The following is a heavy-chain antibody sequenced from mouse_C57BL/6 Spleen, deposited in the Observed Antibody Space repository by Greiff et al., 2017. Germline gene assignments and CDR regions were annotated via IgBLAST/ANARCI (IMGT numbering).Heavy chain of an antibody. CDR2: IYPGDGDT. Sequence: LQQSGASVKISCKASGYAFSSYWMNWVKQRPGKGLEWIGQIYPGDGDTNYNGKFKGKATLTADKSSSTAYMQLSSLTSEDSAVYFCARLGLYAMDYWGQGTSVTVSS. V-gene: IGHV1-80*01. CDR3: ARLGLYAMDY. J-gene: IGHJ4*01. CDR1: GYAFSSYW.